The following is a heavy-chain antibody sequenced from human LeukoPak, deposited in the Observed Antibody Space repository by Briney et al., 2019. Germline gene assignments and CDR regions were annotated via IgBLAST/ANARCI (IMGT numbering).Heavy chain of an antibody. CDR2: IKQDGSEK. CDR3: ARAGRWELLGYDAFDI. Sequence: GGSLRLSCAASGFTFSSYWMSWVVQAPGKGLEWVANIKQDGSEKYYVDSVKGRFTISRDNAKNSLYLQMNSLRAEDTAVYYCARAGRWELLGYDAFDIWGQGTMVTVSS. V-gene: IGHV3-7*01. D-gene: IGHD1-26*01. CDR1: GFTFSSYW. J-gene: IGHJ3*02.